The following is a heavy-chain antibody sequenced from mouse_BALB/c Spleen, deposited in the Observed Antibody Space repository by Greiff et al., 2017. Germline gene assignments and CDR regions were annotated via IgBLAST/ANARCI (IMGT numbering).Heavy chain of an antibody. J-gene: IGHJ4*01. CDR3: TREGNLYAMDD. Sequence: LQQPGSELVRPGSSVKLSCKASGYTFTSYWMHWVKQRHGQGLEWIGNIYPGSGSTNYDEKFKSKGTLTVDTSSSTAYMHLSSLTSEDSAVYYCTREGNLYAMDDWGQGTSVTVSS. CDR2: IYPGSGST. V-gene: IGHV1S22*01. D-gene: IGHD2-1*01. CDR1: GYTFTSYW.